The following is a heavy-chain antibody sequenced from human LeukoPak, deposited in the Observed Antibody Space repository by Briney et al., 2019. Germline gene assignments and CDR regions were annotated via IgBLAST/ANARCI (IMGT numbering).Heavy chain of an antibody. V-gene: IGHV3-21*01. Sequence: GGSLRLSCAASGFTFSSYSMNWVRQAPGKGLEWVSSISSSSSYIYYADSVKGRFTISRDNAKNSLYLQMNSLRAEDTAVYYCARDPHSSGYPEAFDIWGQGAMVTVSS. D-gene: IGHD3-22*01. CDR3: ARDPHSSGYPEAFDI. CDR2: ISSSSSYI. CDR1: GFTFSSYS. J-gene: IGHJ3*02.